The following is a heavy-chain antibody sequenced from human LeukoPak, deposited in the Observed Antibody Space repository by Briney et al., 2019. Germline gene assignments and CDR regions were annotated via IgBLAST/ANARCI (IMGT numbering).Heavy chain of an antibody. CDR3: VRDLGGRSGH. Sequence: GGSLRLSCAASGFTFNSYWMNWVRQAPGKGLEWVANIKRDGSEKYYVDSVKGRFTISRDNAKNTLYLQMNSLRAEDTAVYYCVRDLGGRSGHWGQGTLVTVSS. J-gene: IGHJ4*02. V-gene: IGHV3-7*01. CDR1: GFTFNSYW. CDR2: IKRDGSEK. D-gene: IGHD1-26*01.